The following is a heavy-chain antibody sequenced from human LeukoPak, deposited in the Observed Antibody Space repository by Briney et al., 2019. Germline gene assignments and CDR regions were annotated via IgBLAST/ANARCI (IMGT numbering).Heavy chain of an antibody. Sequence: SGGSLRLSCAASGFTFSSYGMHWVRQAPGKGLEWVAFIRYDGSNKYYADSVKGRFTISRDNSKNTLYLQMNSLRAEDTAVYYCAKILGSIAARGRGYFDYWGQGTLVTVSS. J-gene: IGHJ4*02. D-gene: IGHD6-6*01. CDR1: GFTFSSYG. CDR3: AKILGSIAARGRGYFDY. CDR2: IRYDGSNK. V-gene: IGHV3-30*02.